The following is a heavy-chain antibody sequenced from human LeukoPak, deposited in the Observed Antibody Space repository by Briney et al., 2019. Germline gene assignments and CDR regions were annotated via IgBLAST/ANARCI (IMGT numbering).Heavy chain of an antibody. V-gene: IGHV1-69*13. CDR1: GGTFSSYA. CDR2: IIPIFGTA. J-gene: IGHJ4*02. D-gene: IGHD1-26*01. CDR3: AAAHSGSHSFYFDY. Sequence: GASVKVSCKASGGTFSSYAISWVRQAPGQGLEWMGGIIPIFGTANYAQKFQGRVTITADESTSTAYMELSSLRSEDTAVYYCAAAHSGSHSFYFDYWGQGTLVTVSS.